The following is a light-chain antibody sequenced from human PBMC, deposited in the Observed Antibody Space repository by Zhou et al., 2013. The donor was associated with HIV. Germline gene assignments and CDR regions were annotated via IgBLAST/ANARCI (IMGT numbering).Light chain of an antibody. CDR2: KAS. J-gene: IGKJ1*01. CDR3: HQFDSFPWK. V-gene: IGKV1-5*03. CDR1: QNIRSW. Sequence: DIQMTQSPSALSASVGDRVIITCRASQNIRSWVAWYQQKPGKVPKLLIYKASNLESGVPSRFSGSRYGTDFTLTITSLQPEDFATYYCHQFDSFPWKFGQGTKVEIK.